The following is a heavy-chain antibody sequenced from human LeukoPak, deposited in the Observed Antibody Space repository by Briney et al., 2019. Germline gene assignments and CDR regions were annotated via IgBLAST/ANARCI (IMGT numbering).Heavy chain of an antibody. J-gene: IGHJ4*02. CDR2: IYHSGST. CDR3: ARVELGEPNPSFEY. V-gene: IGHV4-30-2*01. Sequence: SETLSLTCTVSGGSISSGGYYWSWIRQPPGKGLEWIGYIYHSGSTYYNPSLKSRVTISVDRSKNQFSLKLSSVTAADTAVYYCARVELGEPNPSFEYWGQGTLVTVSS. CDR1: GGSISSGGYY. D-gene: IGHD3-16*01.